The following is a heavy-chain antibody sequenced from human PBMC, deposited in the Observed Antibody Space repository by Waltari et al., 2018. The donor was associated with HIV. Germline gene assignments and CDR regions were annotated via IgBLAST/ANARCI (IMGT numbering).Heavy chain of an antibody. CDR1: GCTSSAHY. CDR2: INSGGSTI. V-gene: IGHV3-11*01. J-gene: IGHJ4*02. Sequence: QLHLVVSRVGLVRPGGSLRLSCAAPGCTSSAHYMSRIRQAPGKGLEWISSINSGGSTIYYVDSVKGRFTISRDNAKNSLFLQVDNLRGEDAAVYYCARSRYGGYVYPTHFDYWGQGSLVTVSS. D-gene: IGHD5-12*01. CDR3: ARSRYGGYVYPTHFDY.